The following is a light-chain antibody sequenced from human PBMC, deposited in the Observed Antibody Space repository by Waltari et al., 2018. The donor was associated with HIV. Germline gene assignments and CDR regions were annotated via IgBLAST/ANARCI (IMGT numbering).Light chain of an antibody. J-gene: IGLJ3*02. CDR3: QSTDSSITYVV. CDR1: ALAKQY. CDR2: KDT. Sequence: SYELTQPPSVSVSPGPTARITCSGDALAKQYSYWYQQKPGQAPPLLIYKDTERPSGIPERFSGSSSGTTVTLTISGVQAEDEADYYCQSTDSSITYVVFGGGTKLTVL. V-gene: IGLV3-25*03.